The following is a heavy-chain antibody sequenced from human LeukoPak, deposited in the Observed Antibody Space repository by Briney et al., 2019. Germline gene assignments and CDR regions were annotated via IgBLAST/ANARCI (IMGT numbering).Heavy chain of an antibody. CDR3: ARGSGSYLLGY. Sequence: SETLSLTCAVSGDSISSTNWWTWVRQPPGKGLEWIGEIYHSGATNYNPSLKSRVTISVDKSKNHFSLKLNSVTAADTAIYYCARGSGSYLLGYWGQGTLVTVSS. D-gene: IGHD3-10*01. V-gene: IGHV4-4*02. CDR2: IYHSGAT. J-gene: IGHJ4*02. CDR1: GDSISSTNW.